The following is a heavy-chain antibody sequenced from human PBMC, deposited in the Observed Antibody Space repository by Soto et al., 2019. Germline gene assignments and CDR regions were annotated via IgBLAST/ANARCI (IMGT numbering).Heavy chain of an antibody. J-gene: IGHJ4*02. CDR1: GYTFINYG. V-gene: IGHV1-18*01. CDR2: ISGYNGNT. CDR3: ARVGTGYTSSSPHVFDY. Sequence: QVPLVQSGAEVKTPGASVRVSCTASGYTFINYGITWVRQAPGQGLEWMGWISGYNGNTNYDDNLQDRITMTTDSATSTVSMEVRNLRSDDTAVYYCARVGTGYTSSSPHVFDYWGQGSLVTVSS. D-gene: IGHD6-6*01.